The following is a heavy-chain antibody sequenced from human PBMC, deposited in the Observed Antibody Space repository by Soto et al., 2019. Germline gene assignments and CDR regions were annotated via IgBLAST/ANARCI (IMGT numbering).Heavy chain of an antibody. J-gene: IGHJ5*02. Sequence: PSVKVSCKASGYTFTGYHIHWVRQAPGQGLEWMGWINTNSGATNYAQNFQGWVTMTRDTSTNTAYVQLSRLTSDDTAVYYCARWVGASNWFDPWGQGTLVTVSS. CDR1: GYTFTGYH. V-gene: IGHV1-2*04. CDR2: INTNSGAT. CDR3: ARWVGASNWFDP. D-gene: IGHD1-26*01.